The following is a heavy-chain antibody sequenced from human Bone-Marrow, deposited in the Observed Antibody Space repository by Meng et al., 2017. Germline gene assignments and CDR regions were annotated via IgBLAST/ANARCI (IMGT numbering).Heavy chain of an antibody. CDR1: GFTFSSYA. CDR3: ARDPDSLDYGDYC. V-gene: IGHV3-30*07. Sequence: SGAASGFTFSSYAMHWVRQAPGKGLEWVAVISYDGSNKYYADSVKGRFTISRDNAKNSLYLQMNSLRAEDTAVYYCARDPDSLDYGDYCWGQGTLVT. CDR2: ISYDGSNK. J-gene: IGHJ4*02. D-gene: IGHD4-17*01.